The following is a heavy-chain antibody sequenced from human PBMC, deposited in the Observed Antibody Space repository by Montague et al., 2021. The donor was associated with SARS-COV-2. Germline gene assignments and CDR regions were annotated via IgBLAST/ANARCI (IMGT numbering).Heavy chain of an antibody. Sequence: SETLSLTCTVAGGSISSSNYYWGWIRQPPGKGLEWIGKINHSGSTYYNPSLMSRVTISVDMSKSQFSLKLSSVTAADTAVYYCARGGSSSSGVYWGQGTLVTVSS. CDR1: GGSISSSNYY. V-gene: IGHV4-39*07. CDR3: ARGGSSSSGVY. CDR2: INHSGST. D-gene: IGHD6-6*01. J-gene: IGHJ4*02.